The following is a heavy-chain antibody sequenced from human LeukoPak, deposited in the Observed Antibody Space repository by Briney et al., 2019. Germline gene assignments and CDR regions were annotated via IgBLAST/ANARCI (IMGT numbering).Heavy chain of an antibody. D-gene: IGHD2-2*01. CDR2: IYYSGST. CDR3: ARGLHCSSTSCPFDY. CDR1: GGSISSSSYY. V-gene: IGHV4-39*07. Sequence: PSETLSLTCTVSGGSISSSSYYWGWIRQPPGKGLEWIGSIYYSGSTYYNPSLKSRVTISVDTSKNQFSLKLSSVTAADTAVYYCARGLHCSSTSCPFDYWGQGTLVTVSS. J-gene: IGHJ4*02.